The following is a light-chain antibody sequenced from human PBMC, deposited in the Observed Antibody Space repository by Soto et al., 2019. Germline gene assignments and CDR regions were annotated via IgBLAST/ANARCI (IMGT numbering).Light chain of an antibody. CDR1: QSVRSQ. CDR3: AQRGWPWT. Sequence: EIVLTQSPATLSLSPGERATLSCRASQSVRSQLAWYQHKPGQAPRLLIYDASNKATGIPDRFSGSGSGTDFTLTISSLEPEDFAVYYCAQRGWPWTVGQGTKVDIK. J-gene: IGKJ1*01. V-gene: IGKV3-11*01. CDR2: DAS.